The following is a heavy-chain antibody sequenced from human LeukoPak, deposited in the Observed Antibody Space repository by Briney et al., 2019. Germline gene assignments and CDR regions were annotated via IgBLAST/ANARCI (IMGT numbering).Heavy chain of an antibody. J-gene: IGHJ4*02. Sequence: GESLKISCKGSGYSFTSYWIGRVRQMPGKGLEWMGIIYPGDSDTRYSPSFQGQVTISADKSISTAYLQWSSLKASDTAMYYCARYTRDIVVVPAASSFDYWGQGTLVTVSS. CDR1: GYSFTSYW. D-gene: IGHD2-2*01. CDR3: ARYTRDIVVVPAASSFDY. CDR2: IYPGDSDT. V-gene: IGHV5-51*01.